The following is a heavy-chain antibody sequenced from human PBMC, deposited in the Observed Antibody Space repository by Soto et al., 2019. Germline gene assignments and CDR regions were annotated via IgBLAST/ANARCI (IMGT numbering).Heavy chain of an antibody. J-gene: IGHJ6*03. Sequence: GGSLRLSCAASGFTFSSYSMNWVRQAPGKGLEWVSSISSSSSYIYYADSVKGRFTISRDNAKNSLYLQMNSLRAEDTAVYYCAGGAPGYYYMDVWGKGTTVTVSS. V-gene: IGHV3-21*01. CDR3: AGGAPGYYYMDV. CDR1: GFTFSSYS. CDR2: ISSSSSYI.